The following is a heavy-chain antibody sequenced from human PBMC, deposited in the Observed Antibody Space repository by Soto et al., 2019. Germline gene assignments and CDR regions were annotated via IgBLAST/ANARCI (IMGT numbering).Heavy chain of an antibody. J-gene: IGHJ3*02. D-gene: IGHD3-16*02. Sequence: GASVKVSCKASGYTFTSYYMHWVRQSPGQGLEWMGWINPNSGGTNYAQKFQGRVTMTRDTSIITSYMELSRLRSDDTAVYYCARGGIMITFGGVISRPNGAFDIWGQGTMVTVSS. V-gene: IGHV1-2*02. CDR1: GYTFTSYY. CDR3: ARGGIMITFGGVISRPNGAFDI. CDR2: INPNSGGT.